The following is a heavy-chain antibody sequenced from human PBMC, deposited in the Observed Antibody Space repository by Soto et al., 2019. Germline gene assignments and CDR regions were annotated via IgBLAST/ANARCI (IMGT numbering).Heavy chain of an antibody. CDR1: GFTFSSYG. V-gene: IGHV3-30-3*01. CDR3: ARTAGGRVRGALDI. J-gene: IGHJ3*02. CDR2: IPNTENKK. Sequence: QVQLEESGGGVVQPGTSLRLSCVASGFTFSSYGMHWVRQAPGKGLEWVAVIPNTENKKYYADSVKGPFTISRDNSQNTLFLQMDSLMSEDTAVYYCARTAGGRVRGALDIWGQGAMVTVS. D-gene: IGHD6-13*01.